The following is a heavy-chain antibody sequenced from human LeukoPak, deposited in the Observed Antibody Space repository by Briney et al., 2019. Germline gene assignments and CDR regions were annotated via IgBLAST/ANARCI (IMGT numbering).Heavy chain of an antibody. CDR2: IYPGDSDS. J-gene: IGHJ4*02. CDR3: ATLGLRYSFAY. V-gene: IGHV5-51*01. Sequence: GESLKISCKGSGYNFTTYWIGWVRQMPGKGLEWMGIIYPGDSDSRYSPSFQGQVTISADKSITTAYLQWNSLKASDTAMYYCATLGLRYSFAYWGQGTLVTVSS. D-gene: IGHD3-9*01. CDR1: GYNFTTYW.